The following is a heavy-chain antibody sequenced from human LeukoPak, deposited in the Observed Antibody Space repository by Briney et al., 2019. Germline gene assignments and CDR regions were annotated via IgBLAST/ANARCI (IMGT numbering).Heavy chain of an antibody. J-gene: IGHJ3*02. D-gene: IGHD3-9*01. Sequence: SETLSLTCSVSGGSISSYSWTWIRQPPGKGLEWIGFIDYSGSSNYNPSLKSRVTISADPSTNHFSLNLTPVTAADTAVYFCARDHPVADWAPDIWGRGTMVTVSS. V-gene: IGHV4-59*13. CDR3: ARDHPVADWAPDI. CDR1: GGSISSYS. CDR2: IDYSGSS.